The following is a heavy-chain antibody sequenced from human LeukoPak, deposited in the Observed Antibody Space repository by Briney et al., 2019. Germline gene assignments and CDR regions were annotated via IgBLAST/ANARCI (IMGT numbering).Heavy chain of an antibody. CDR2: IYYSGST. CDR3: ARGLFWSGYSYYFDY. CDR1: GGSISSYY. Sequence: PSETLSLTCTVSGGSISSYYWSWIRQPPGKGLEWIGYIYYSGSTNYNPSLKSRVTISVDTSKNQFSLKLSSVTAADTAVYYCARGLFWSGYSYYFDYWGQGTLVTVSS. V-gene: IGHV4-59*01. D-gene: IGHD3-3*01. J-gene: IGHJ4*02.